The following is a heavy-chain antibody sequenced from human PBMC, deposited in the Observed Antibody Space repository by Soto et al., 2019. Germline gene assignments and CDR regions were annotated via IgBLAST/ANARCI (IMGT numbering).Heavy chain of an antibody. CDR3: ARSNTVTPRYFDL. J-gene: IGHJ2*01. D-gene: IGHD4-17*01. CDR2: IYHSGST. V-gene: IGHV4-30-2*01. CDR1: GGSISSGGYS. Sequence: QLQLQESGSGLVKPSQTLSLTCAVSGGSISSGGYSWSWIRQPPGKGLEWIGYIYHSGSTYYNPSLKSRVTLSVDRSKNQFSLKLSSVTAADTAVYYCARSNTVTPRYFDLWGRGTLVTVSS.